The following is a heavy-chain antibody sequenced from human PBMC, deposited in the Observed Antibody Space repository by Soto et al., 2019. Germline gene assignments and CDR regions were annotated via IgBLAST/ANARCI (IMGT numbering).Heavy chain of an antibody. J-gene: IGHJ6*02. CDR3: ARDRGYDAHDYYYNAMEV. Sequence: GGSLRLSCISSGFTFRTYTMNLVRQAPGKGLEWVSGIRGFSPYTFYAESVRGRFTISRDNAKNSLFLQMDSLRAEDTAVYYCARDRGYDAHDYYYNAMEVWGQGTTVTVSS. D-gene: IGHD5-12*01. CDR1: GFTFRTYT. CDR2: IRGFSPYT. V-gene: IGHV3-21*01.